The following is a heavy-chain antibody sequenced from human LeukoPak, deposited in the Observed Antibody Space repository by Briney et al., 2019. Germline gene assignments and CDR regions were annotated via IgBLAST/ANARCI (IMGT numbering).Heavy chain of an antibody. CDR1: GYTFTSYG. CDR3: ASQWLVLVY. J-gene: IGHJ4*02. D-gene: IGHD6-19*01. V-gene: IGHV1-69*13. CDR2: IIPIFGTA. Sequence: GASVKVSCKASGYTFTSYGISWVRQAPGQGLEWMGGIIPIFGTANYAQKFQGRVTITADESTSTAYMELSSLRSEDTAVYYCASQWLVLVYWGQGTLVTVSS.